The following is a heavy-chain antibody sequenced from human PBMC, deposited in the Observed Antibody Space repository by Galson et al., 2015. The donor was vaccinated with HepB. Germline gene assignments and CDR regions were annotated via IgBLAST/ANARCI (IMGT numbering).Heavy chain of an antibody. Sequence: SLRLSCAASGFTFSSYAMHWVRQAPGKGLEWVAVISYDGSNEYYADSVKGRFTISRDNSKNTLYLQMNSLRAEDTAVYYCARDRSQRVYDSSGYSPPPLYYYYGMDVWGQGTTVTVSS. CDR2: ISYDGSNE. V-gene: IGHV3-30-3*01. D-gene: IGHD3-22*01. J-gene: IGHJ6*02. CDR3: ARDRSQRVYDSSGYSPPPLYYYYGMDV. CDR1: GFTFSSYA.